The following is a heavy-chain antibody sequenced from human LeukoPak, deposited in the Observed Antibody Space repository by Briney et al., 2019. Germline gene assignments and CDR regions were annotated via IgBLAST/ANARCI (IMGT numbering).Heavy chain of an antibody. V-gene: IGHV3-30*18. CDR3: AKDRVAVAGANWFDP. CDR2: ISYDGSNK. D-gene: IGHD6-19*01. Sequence: GGSLRLSCAASGFTYSSYGMHWVRQAPCKGLEWAAVISYDGSNKYYADSVKGRFTISRDNSKNTLYLQMNSLRAEDTAVYYCAKDRVAVAGANWFDPWGQGTLVTVSS. CDR1: GFTYSSYG. J-gene: IGHJ5*02.